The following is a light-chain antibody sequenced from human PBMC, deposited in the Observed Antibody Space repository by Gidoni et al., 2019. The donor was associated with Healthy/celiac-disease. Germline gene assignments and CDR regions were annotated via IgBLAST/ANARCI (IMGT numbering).Light chain of an antibody. CDR2: GNS. CDR1: SSNIGAGYS. Sequence: QSVLTQPPSVSGAPGQRVTISCTGSSSNIGAGYSVHWYQQLPGTAPKLLLYGNSNRPSGVPDRFSGSKSGTSASLAITGLQAEDEADYYCQSYDSSLSGYVFGTGTKVTVL. J-gene: IGLJ1*01. V-gene: IGLV1-40*01. CDR3: QSYDSSLSGYV.